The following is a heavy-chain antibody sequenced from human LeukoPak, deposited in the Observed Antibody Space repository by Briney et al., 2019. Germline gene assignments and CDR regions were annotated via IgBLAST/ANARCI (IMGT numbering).Heavy chain of an antibody. CDR3: AKRTLWFGEFYFDC. V-gene: IGHV3-23*01. CDR2: ISGSGGST. CDR1: GFTFSSYA. D-gene: IGHD3-10*01. J-gene: IGHJ4*02. Sequence: PGGSLRLSCAASGFTFSSYAMSWVRQAPGKGLEWVSAISGSGGSTYYADSVKGRFTISRDNSKNTLYLQMNSPRAEDAAVYYCAKRTLWFGEFYFDCWGQGTLVTVSS.